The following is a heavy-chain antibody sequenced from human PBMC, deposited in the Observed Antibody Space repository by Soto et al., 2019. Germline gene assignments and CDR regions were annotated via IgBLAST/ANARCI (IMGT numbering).Heavy chain of an antibody. CDR2: MKHDGSEK. D-gene: IGHD5-18*01. Sequence: EVQLVESGGGLVQPGGSLRLSCGASGFTFSNHWMSWVRQAPGKGLEWVANMKHDGSEKYYVDSVKGRFTISRDNAKSSLYLKMNSLRAEDTAVYYCARRPKGPGYSYSWGDAFDIWGQGTMVTVSS. CDR3: ARRPKGPGYSYSWGDAFDI. CDR1: GFTFSNHW. J-gene: IGHJ3*02. V-gene: IGHV3-7*02.